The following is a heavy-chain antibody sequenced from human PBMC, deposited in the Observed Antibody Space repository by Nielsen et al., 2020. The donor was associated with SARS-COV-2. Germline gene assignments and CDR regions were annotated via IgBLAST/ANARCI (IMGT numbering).Heavy chain of an antibody. Sequence: WIRQSPSRGLEWLGRTYYRSKWYNDYAVSVKSRITINPDTSKNQFSLQLNSVTPEDTAVYYCARDRGPYIVVVTAARGFDYWGQGTLVTVSS. D-gene: IGHD2-21*02. V-gene: IGHV6-1*01. J-gene: IGHJ4*02. CDR3: ARDRGPYIVVVTAARGFDY. CDR2: TYYRSKWYN.